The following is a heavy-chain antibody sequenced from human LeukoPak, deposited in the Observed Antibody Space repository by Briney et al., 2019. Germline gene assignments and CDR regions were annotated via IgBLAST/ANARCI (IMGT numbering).Heavy chain of an antibody. D-gene: IGHD2-2*01. CDR3: ARQGPGYCSSTSCYGVGY. Sequence: ASVKVSCKASGNTFTSCAMNWVRQAPGQGLESMGWINTNTGNPTYAQAFTGRFVFSLDTSVSTAYLQISSLKAEDTAVYYCARQGPGYCSSTSCYGVGYWGQGTLVTVSS. CDR2: INTNTGNP. CDR1: GNTFTSCA. J-gene: IGHJ4*02. V-gene: IGHV7-4-1*02.